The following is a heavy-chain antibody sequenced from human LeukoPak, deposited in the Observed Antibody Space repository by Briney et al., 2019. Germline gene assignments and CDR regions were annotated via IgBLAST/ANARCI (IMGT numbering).Heavy chain of an antibody. V-gene: IGHV3-30*02. CDR3: AKPSGSGVDY. Sequence: GGSLRLSCGASGFLFDTHDMHWVRQAPGKGLEWVAFIQFDGTRTYYRDSVKGRFTISRDNSRNTLYQQMNSLRREDTALYFCAKPSGSGVDYWGQGARVIVSS. CDR1: GFLFDTHD. D-gene: IGHD6-25*01. J-gene: IGHJ4*02. CDR2: IQFDGTRT.